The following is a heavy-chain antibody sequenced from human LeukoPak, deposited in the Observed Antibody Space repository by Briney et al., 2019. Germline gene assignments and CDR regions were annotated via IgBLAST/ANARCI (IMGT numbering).Heavy chain of an antibody. J-gene: IGHJ4*02. V-gene: IGHV4-31*03. D-gene: IGHD3-10*01. CDR3: AGGLGELSRYFDY. Sequence: PSETLSLTCTVSGGSISSGGYYWSWIRQHPGKGLEWIGYIYYSGSTYYNPSLKSRVTISVDTSKNQFSLKLSSVTAAGTAVYYCAGGLGELSRYFDYWGQGTLVTVSS. CDR2: IYYSGST. CDR1: GGSISSGGYY.